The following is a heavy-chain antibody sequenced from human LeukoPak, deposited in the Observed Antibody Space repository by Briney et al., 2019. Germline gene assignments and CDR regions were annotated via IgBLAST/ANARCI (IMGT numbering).Heavy chain of an antibody. D-gene: IGHD6-13*01. J-gene: IGHJ4*02. CDR1: GFTFNTYA. CDR2: IYIGGST. Sequence: TGGSLRLSCAASGFTFNTYAMSWVRQAPGKGLEWVSVIYIGGSTYYADSVKGRFTISRDNSKNTLYLQMNTLRAEDTAVYYCARDQVAAPFSFDYWGQGTLVTVSS. CDR3: ARDQVAAPFSFDY. V-gene: IGHV3-66*02.